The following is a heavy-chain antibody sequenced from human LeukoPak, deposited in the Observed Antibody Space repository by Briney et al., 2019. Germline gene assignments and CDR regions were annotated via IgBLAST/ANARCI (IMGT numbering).Heavy chain of an antibody. CDR2: IYYSGST. J-gene: IGHJ4*02. CDR1: GGSISSYY. D-gene: IGHD3-10*01. CDR3: ARTYYYGSGSYYLDY. V-gene: IGHV4-59*08. Sequence: SETLSLTCTVSGGSISSYYWSWIRQPPGKGLEWIGYIYYSGSTNYNPSLKSRVTISVDTSKNQFSLKLSSVTAADTAVYYCARTYYYGSGSYYLDYWDQGTLVTVSS.